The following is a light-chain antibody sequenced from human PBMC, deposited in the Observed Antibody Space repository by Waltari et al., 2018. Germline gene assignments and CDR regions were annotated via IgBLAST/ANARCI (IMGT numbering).Light chain of an antibody. CDR3: QAWDFSTGV. Sequence: SYELTQPPSVSVSPGQTASIACSGGKLRQKFVAWYQQRPGQAPVLVIYLDAKRPSGIPERFSGSKSGNTATLTISGTQAMDEAAYYCQAWDFSTGVFGGGTKLAVL. J-gene: IGLJ3*02. CDR1: KLRQKF. CDR2: LDA. V-gene: IGLV3-1*01.